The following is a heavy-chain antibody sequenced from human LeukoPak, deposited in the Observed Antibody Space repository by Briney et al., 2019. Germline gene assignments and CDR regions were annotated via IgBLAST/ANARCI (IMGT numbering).Heavy chain of an antibody. CDR2: ISDSGSA. V-gene: IGHV4-38-2*02. J-gene: IGHJ4*02. D-gene: IGHD2-15*01. CDR1: GSSMSSDYY. Sequence: SETLSLTCTVSGSSMSSDYYWGWIRQPPGKGLEWIGSISDSGSAYYNPSLKSRVVISVDPSKNHFSLKLSSVTAADTAVYYCARLPRSCTGGSCYFMLDYWGQGTLVTVSS. CDR3: ARLPRSCTGGSCYFMLDY.